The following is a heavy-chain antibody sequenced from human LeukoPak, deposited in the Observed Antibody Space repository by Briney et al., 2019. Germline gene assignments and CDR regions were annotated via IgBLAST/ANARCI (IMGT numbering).Heavy chain of an antibody. Sequence: QPGGSLRVSCADPVFTFTNYNMSWVRQGPGKGLEWVSYSSGTGSTRNYADSVKGRLTISRDNAKSSLYLQMSSLRAEDTAVYYCARDYQWWTHFDYWGQGTLVTVSS. CDR1: VFTFTNYN. J-gene: IGHJ4*02. CDR2: SSGTGSTR. CDR3: ARDYQWWTHFDY. D-gene: IGHD2-15*01. V-gene: IGHV3-48*01.